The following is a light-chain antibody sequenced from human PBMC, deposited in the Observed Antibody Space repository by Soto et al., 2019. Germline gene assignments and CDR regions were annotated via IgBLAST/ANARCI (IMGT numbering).Light chain of an antibody. CDR1: QSVKNNY. CDR3: QQYGSSPT. J-gene: IGKJ5*01. V-gene: IGKV3-20*01. CDR2: GAS. Sequence: EIVLTQSPGTLSLSPGDRATLSCRASQSVKNNYLVWYQQKVGQAPRLLMSGASSRATGIPDRFSGSGSGTDFTLTISRLEPEAFAVYYCQQYGSSPTFGQGTRLEIK.